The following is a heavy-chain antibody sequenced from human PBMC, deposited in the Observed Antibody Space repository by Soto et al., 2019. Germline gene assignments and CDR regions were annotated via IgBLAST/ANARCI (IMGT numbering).Heavy chain of an antibody. Sequence: GESLKISGQASADSFAGYCMTSVSRKPWKGLEWMGRIDPSDSQTCSSPSFRGHVTVSTTKSITIVFLQWSSLSASATAMYYCARQIYDYDTDPNFQYYFDSWCQGTPVT. D-gene: IGHD3-22*01. J-gene: IGHJ4*02. V-gene: IGHV5-10-1*01. CDR1: ADSFAGYC. CDR3: ARQIYDYDTDPNFQYYFDS. CDR2: IDPSDSQT.